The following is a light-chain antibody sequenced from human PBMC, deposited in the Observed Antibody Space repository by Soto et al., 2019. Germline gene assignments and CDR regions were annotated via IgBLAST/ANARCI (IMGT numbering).Light chain of an antibody. CDR1: QSVSSGY. J-gene: IGKJ1*01. V-gene: IGKV3-20*01. CDR3: QQYGSSGT. CDR2: RTS. Sequence: EIVLRQSPGTLSLSPGERATLSCRASQSVSSGYLAWYQQKPGQAPRLLIYRTSNRATGIPDRFSGSGSGTDFTLTISRLEPEDFAVYYCQQYGSSGTFGQGTKVDI.